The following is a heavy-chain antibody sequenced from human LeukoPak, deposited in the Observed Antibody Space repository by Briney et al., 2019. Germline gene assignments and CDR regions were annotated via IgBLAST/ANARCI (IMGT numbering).Heavy chain of an antibody. J-gene: IGHJ4*02. CDR3: AQNFYDSSGLYFDY. V-gene: IGHV3-48*04. CDR1: GFTFSSYS. Sequence: QPGGSLRLSCAASGFTFSSYSMNWVRQAPGKGLEWVSYISSSGSNIYNADSVKGRFTISRDNAKNSLYLQMNSLRAADTAVYYCAQNFYDSSGLYFDYWGQGTLVTVSS. CDR2: ISSSGSNI. D-gene: IGHD3-22*01.